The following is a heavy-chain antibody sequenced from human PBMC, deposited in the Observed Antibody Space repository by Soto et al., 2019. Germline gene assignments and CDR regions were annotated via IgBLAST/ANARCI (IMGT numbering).Heavy chain of an antibody. V-gene: IGHV3-23*01. Sequence: GGSLRLSCAASGFTFSSYAMSWVRQAPGKGLEWVSAISGSGGSTYYADSVKGRFTISRDNSKNTLYLQMNSLRAEDTAVYYCANEDYYDSSGYYPQQFDYWGQGTLVTVSS. CDR3: ANEDYYDSSGYYPQQFDY. D-gene: IGHD3-22*01. CDR1: GFTFSSYA. CDR2: ISGSGGST. J-gene: IGHJ4*02.